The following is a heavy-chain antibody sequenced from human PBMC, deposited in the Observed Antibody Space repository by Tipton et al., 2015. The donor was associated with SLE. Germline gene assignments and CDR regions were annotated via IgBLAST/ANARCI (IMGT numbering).Heavy chain of an antibody. CDR1: GGSFSGYY. D-gene: IGHD2-2*02. V-gene: IGHV3-30*02. J-gene: IGHJ4*02. Sequence: QLVQSGAEVKPSETLSLTCAVYGGSFSGYYWSWIRQPPGKGLEWVAFIRYDGSNKYYADSVKGRFTISRDNSKNTLYLQMNSLRAEDTAVYYCARGGGVVPAAIPVDYWGQGTLVTVSS. CDR3: ARGGGVVPAAIPVDY. CDR2: IRYDGSNK.